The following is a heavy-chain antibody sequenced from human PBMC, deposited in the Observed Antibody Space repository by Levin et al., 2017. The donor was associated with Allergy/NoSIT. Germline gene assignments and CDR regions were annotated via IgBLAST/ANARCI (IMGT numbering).Heavy chain of an antibody. J-gene: IGHJ4*02. CDR2: IYYSGST. CDR1: GGSISSSSFY. V-gene: IGHV4-39*01. D-gene: IGHD1-1*01. CDR3: ARLYWRSPKYYFDY. Sequence: SPTLSLTCTVSGGSISSSSFYWGWVRQPPGKGLEWIGSIYYSGSTYYNPSLKSRVTISVDTSKNQFSLKLSSVTAADTAVYYCARLYWRSPKYYFDYWGQGTLVTVSS.